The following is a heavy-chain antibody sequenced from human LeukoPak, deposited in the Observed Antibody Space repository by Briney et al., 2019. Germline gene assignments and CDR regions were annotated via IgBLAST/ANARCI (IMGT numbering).Heavy chain of an antibody. CDR2: INHSGST. D-gene: IGHD4-23*01. J-gene: IGHJ4*02. Sequence: SETLSLTCAVYGGSFSGYYWSWIRQPPGKGLEWIGEINHSGSTNYNPSLKSRVTISVDTSKNQFSLKLSSVTAADTAVYYCAKYAPPTTVATRYFDYWGQGTLVTVSS. CDR3: AKYAPPTTVATRYFDY. V-gene: IGHV4-34*01. CDR1: GGSFSGYY.